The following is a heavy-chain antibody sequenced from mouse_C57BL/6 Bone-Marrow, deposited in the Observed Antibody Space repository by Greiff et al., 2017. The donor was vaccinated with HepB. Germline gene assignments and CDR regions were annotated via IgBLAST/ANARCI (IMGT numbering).Heavy chain of an antibody. CDR1: GFNIKDDY. V-gene: IGHV14-4*01. CDR2: IDPENGDT. J-gene: IGHJ1*03. CDR3: TTSELRWYFDG. Sequence: EVQLQQSGAELVRPGASVKLSCTASGFNIKDDYMHWVKQRPEQGLEWIGWIDPENGDTEYASKFQGKATLTADTSSNTAYLRLSSLTSEDTAVYYVTTSELRWYFDGWGTGTTVTVSS.